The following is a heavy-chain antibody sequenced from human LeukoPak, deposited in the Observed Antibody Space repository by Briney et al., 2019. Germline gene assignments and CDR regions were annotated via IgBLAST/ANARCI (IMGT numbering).Heavy chain of an antibody. Sequence: GGSLRLSCAASGFTFSDHYMDWVRQAPGKGLEWVGRTRNKANSYTTEYAASVKGRFTISRDNAKNSLFLQMNSLRAEDTAVYYCAREKTACGGDCYDSWGQGTLVTVSS. V-gene: IGHV3-72*01. J-gene: IGHJ4*02. D-gene: IGHD2-21*01. CDR3: AREKTACGGDCYDS. CDR1: GFTFSDHY. CDR2: TRNKANSYTT.